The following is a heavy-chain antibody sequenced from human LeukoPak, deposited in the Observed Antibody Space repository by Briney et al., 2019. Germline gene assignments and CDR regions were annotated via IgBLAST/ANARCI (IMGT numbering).Heavy chain of an antibody. Sequence: ASVKVSCKASGYTFTSCGISWVRQAPGQGLEWMGWINPKNGGTNYARKFQDRVTMTRDTSISTVYMELSRLTSDDTAVYYCARVGWSGSWSLNLDYWGQGTLVTVSS. J-gene: IGHJ4*02. CDR2: INPKNGGT. V-gene: IGHV1-2*02. CDR1: GYTFTSCG. CDR3: ARVGWSGSWSLNLDY. D-gene: IGHD3-10*01.